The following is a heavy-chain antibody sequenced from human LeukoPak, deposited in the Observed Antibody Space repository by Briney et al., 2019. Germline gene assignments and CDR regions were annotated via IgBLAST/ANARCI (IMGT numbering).Heavy chain of an antibody. J-gene: IGHJ5*02. CDR2: IYYSGST. D-gene: IGHD2-15*01. Sequence: SETLSLTCTVSGGSISSGDYYWSWIRQPPGTGLEWIGYIYYSGSTYYNPSLKSRVTISVDTSKNQFSLKLSYVTAAHTAVYYCARTDSPTLNWFDPWGQGTLVTVSS. V-gene: IGHV4-30-4*01. CDR1: GGSISSGDYY. CDR3: ARTDSPTLNWFDP.